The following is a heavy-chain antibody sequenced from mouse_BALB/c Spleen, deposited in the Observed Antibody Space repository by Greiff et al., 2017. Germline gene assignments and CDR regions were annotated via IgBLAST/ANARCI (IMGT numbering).Heavy chain of an antibody. J-gene: IGHJ4*01. CDR3: ARDGWAYGAMDY. D-gene: IGHD1-1*01. V-gene: IGHV5-4*02. CDR1: GFTFSDYY. CDR2: ISDGGSYT. Sequence: EVKLMESGGGLVKPGGSLKLSCAASGFTFSDYYMYWVRQTPEKRLEWVATISDGGSYTYYPDSVKGRFTISRDNAMNNLYLQMSSLKSEDTAMYYCARDGWAYGAMDYWGQGTSVTVSS.